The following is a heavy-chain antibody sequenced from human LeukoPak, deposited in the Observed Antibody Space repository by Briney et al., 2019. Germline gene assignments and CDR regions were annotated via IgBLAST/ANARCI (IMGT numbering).Heavy chain of an antibody. CDR1: GYSISSGYY. Sequence: PSETLSLTCAVSGYSISSGYYWGWIRQPPGKGLEWIGSIYHSGSTYYNPPLKSRVTISVDTSKNQFSLKLSSVTAADTAVYYCARRGLMVRGVSFDYWGQGTLVTVSS. CDR2: IYHSGST. CDR3: ARRGLMVRGVSFDY. D-gene: IGHD3-10*01. V-gene: IGHV4-38-2*01. J-gene: IGHJ4*02.